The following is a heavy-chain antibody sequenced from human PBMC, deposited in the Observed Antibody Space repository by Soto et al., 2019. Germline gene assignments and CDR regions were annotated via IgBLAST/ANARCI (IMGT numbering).Heavy chain of an antibody. CDR1: GFTFSSYA. J-gene: IGHJ6*03. CDR3: AQSKGRIAGFYYMDV. D-gene: IGHD6-13*01. V-gene: IGHV3-23*01. CDR2: ISGSGGST. Sequence: GGSLRLSCAASGFTFSSYAMSWVRQAPGKGLEWVSAISGSGGSTYYADSVKGRFTISRDNSKNTLYLQMNSLRAEDTAVYYCAQSKGRIAGFYYMDVWGKGTTVTVSS.